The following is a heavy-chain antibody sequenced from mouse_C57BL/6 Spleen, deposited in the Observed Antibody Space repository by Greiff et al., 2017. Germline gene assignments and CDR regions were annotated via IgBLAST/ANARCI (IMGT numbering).Heavy chain of an antibody. V-gene: IGHV3-6*01. D-gene: IGHD2-2*01. Sequence: DVQLQESGPGLVKPSQSLSLTCSVTGYSITSGYYWNWIRQFPGNKLEWMGYISYDGSNNYNPSLKNRISITRDTSKNQFFLKLNSVTTEDTATYYCAREWYGYDGTWFAYWGQGTLVTVSA. CDR3: AREWYGYDGTWFAY. CDR2: ISYDGSN. CDR1: GYSITSGYY. J-gene: IGHJ3*01.